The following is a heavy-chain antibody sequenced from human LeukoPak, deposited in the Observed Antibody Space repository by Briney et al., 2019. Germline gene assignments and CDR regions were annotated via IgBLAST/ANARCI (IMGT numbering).Heavy chain of an antibody. Sequence: SETLSLTCTVSGGSISRYYWSWIRQHPGNGLEWIGYISYTGSTTYNSSLKSRVTISLDTSKNQFSLKLSSVTAADTAVYYCARESSDYYYYMDVWGKGTTVTISS. CDR1: GGSISRYY. CDR3: ARESSDYYYYMDV. D-gene: IGHD3-10*01. J-gene: IGHJ6*03. V-gene: IGHV4-59*12. CDR2: ISYTGST.